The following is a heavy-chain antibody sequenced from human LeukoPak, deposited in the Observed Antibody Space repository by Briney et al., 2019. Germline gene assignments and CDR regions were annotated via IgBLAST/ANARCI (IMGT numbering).Heavy chain of an antibody. V-gene: IGHV3-48*02. J-gene: IGHJ4*02. CDR3: ARYSGSYRPFDY. D-gene: IGHD1-26*01. Sequence: GSLRLSCAASGFTFSSYSMNWVRQARGKGLEWVSYISSSSSTIYYADSVKGRFTISRDNAKNSLYLQMNSLRDEDTAVYYCARYSGSYRPFDYWGQGTLVTVSS. CDR1: GFTFSSYS. CDR2: ISSSSSTI.